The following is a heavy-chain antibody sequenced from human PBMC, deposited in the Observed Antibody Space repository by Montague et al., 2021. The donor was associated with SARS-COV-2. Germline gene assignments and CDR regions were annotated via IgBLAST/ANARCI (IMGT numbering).Heavy chain of an antibody. V-gene: IGHV4-59*12. Sequence: SETLSLTCTVSGGSISSYYWSWIRQPPGKGLEWIGYIYYSGSTYYNPSLKSRVTISVDTSKNQFSLKLSSVTAADTAVYYCARGWFSPMLVVVIRGPFDYWGQGALVTVSS. CDR1: GGSISSYY. CDR2: IYYSGST. CDR3: ARGWFSPMLVVVIRGPFDY. D-gene: IGHD3-22*01. J-gene: IGHJ4*02.